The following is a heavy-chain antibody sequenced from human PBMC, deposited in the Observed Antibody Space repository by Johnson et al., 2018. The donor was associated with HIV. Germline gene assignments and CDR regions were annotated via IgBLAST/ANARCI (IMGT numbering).Heavy chain of an antibody. CDR2: ISGGST. Sequence: VQLVESRGVLVQPGGSLRLSCAASGFTVSSNEMSWVRQAPGKGLEWVSSISGGSTYYADSRKGRFTISRDNSKNTLHLQMNSLRAEDTAVYYCAKDRTRGYYDSSAWGFFDIWGQGTMVTVSS. D-gene: IGHD3-22*01. J-gene: IGHJ3*02. CDR3: AKDRTRGYYDSSAWGFFDI. CDR1: GFTVSSNE. V-gene: IGHV3-38-3*01.